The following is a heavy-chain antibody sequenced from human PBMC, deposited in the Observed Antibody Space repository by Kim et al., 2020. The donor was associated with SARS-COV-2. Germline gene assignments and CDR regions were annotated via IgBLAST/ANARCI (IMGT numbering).Heavy chain of an antibody. V-gene: IGHV4-4*02. CDR1: GGSISSSNW. J-gene: IGHJ4*02. Sequence: SETLSLTCAVSGGSISSSNWWSWVRQPPGKGLEWIGEIYHSGSTNYNPSLKSRVTTSVDKSKKKFSLMLSSVTAADTAVYYCARVLGGRTSIAAAGRPIDYWGQGTLVTVSS. CDR2: IYHSGST. CDR3: ARVLGGRTSIAAAGRPIDY. D-gene: IGHD6-13*01.